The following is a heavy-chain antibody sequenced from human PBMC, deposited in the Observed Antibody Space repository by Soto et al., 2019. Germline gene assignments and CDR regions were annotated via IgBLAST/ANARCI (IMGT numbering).Heavy chain of an antibody. CDR1: GGTFSSYA. Sequence: QVQLVQSGAEVKKPGSSVKVSCKASGGTFSSYAISWVRQAPGQGLEWMGGIIPIFGTANYAQKFQGRVTITADESTSTAYMDLSSLRSEDTAVYYCARDVDGVPSGSYSLGWFDPWGQGTLVTVSS. CDR3: ARDVDGVPSGSYSLGWFDP. D-gene: IGHD1-26*01. CDR2: IIPIFGTA. J-gene: IGHJ5*02. V-gene: IGHV1-69*01.